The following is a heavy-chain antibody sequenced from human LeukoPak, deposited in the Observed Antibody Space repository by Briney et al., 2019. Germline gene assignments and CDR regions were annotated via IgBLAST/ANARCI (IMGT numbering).Heavy chain of an antibody. V-gene: IGHV1-2*02. D-gene: IGHD6-6*01. J-gene: IGHJ5*02. Sequence: ASVKVSCKASGYTFTGYYMHWVRQAPGQGLEWMGWINPNSGGTNYAQKFQGRLTMTRDTSISTAYMELRRLRSDDTAVYYCARGGSSSAYNWFDPWGQGTLVTVSS. CDR1: GYTFTGYY. CDR2: INPNSGGT. CDR3: ARGGSSSAYNWFDP.